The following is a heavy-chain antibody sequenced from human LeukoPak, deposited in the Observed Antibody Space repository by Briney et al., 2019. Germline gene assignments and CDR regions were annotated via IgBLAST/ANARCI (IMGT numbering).Heavy chain of an antibody. CDR2: MNPNSGNT. V-gene: IGHV1-8*01. Sequence: ASVKVSCKASGYTFTSYDINWVRQATGQGLEWMGWMNPNSGNTGYAQKFQGRVTMTRNTSISTAYMELSSLRSKDTAVYYCASNSYSSGWHSYYYYGMDVWGQGTTVTVSS. J-gene: IGHJ6*02. CDR3: ASNSYSSGWHSYYYYGMDV. D-gene: IGHD6-19*01. CDR1: GYTFTSYD.